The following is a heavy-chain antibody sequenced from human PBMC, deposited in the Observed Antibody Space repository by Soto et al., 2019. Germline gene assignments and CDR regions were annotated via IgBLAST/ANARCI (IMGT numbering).Heavy chain of an antibody. CDR3: AKVKTPYDSSGYYQYYYYYGMDV. Sequence: GGSLRLSCAASGFTFSSYGMHWVRQAPGKGLEWVAVISYDGSNKYYADSVKGRFTISRDNSKNTLYLQMNSLRAEDTAVYYCAKVKTPYDSSGYYQYYYYYGMDVWGQGTTVTVSS. V-gene: IGHV3-30*18. D-gene: IGHD3-22*01. CDR1: GFTFSSYG. J-gene: IGHJ6*02. CDR2: ISYDGSNK.